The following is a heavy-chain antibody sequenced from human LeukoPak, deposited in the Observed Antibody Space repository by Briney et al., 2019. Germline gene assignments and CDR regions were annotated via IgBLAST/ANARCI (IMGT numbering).Heavy chain of an antibody. D-gene: IGHD1-14*01. J-gene: IGHJ4*02. CDR3: ARLTGTSPPGVDY. Sequence: GGSLRLSCAASGFIVNTNFMSWVRQAPGKGLVWVSGIDADGSATVYADSVKGRSTISRDNAKNTVFLQMNSLTAEDTAVYFCARLTGTSPPGVDYWGQGTLVTVSS. CDR1: GFIVNTNF. CDR2: IDADGSAT. V-gene: IGHV3-74*01.